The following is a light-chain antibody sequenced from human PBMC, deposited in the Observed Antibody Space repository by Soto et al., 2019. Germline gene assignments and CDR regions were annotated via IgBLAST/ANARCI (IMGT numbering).Light chain of an antibody. CDR3: SSYAGSNNLGV. Sequence: QSALTQPPSESGSPGQSVTISCTGTSSDVGSYNYVSWYQQHPGKAPKLMIYEVSKRPSGVPDRFSGSKSDNTASLTVSGLQAEDEADYYCSSYAGSNNLGVFGGGIKLTVL. CDR1: SSDVGSYNY. CDR2: EVS. V-gene: IGLV2-8*01. J-gene: IGLJ3*02.